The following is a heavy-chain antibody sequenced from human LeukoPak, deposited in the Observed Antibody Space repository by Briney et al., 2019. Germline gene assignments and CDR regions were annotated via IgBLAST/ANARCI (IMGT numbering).Heavy chain of an antibody. CDR2: ISSSSSYI. CDR3: ASDRTGIAAALPDY. D-gene: IGHD6-13*01. CDR1: GFTFSSYS. V-gene: IGHV3-21*01. Sequence: GGSLRLSCAASGFTFSSYSMNWVRQAPGKGLEWVSSISSSSSYIYCADSVKGRFTISRDNAKNSLYLQMNSLRAEDTAVYYCASDRTGIAAALPDYWGQGTLVTVSS. J-gene: IGHJ4*02.